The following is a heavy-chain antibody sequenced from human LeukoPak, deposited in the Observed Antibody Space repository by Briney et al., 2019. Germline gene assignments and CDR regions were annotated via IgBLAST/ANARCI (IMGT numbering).Heavy chain of an antibody. D-gene: IGHD3-22*01. Sequence: SGTLSLTCAVSGGSISNSNWWSWVRQPPGKGLEGIGEIYHSGNTNYNPSLKSRVTITVDTSKNQFSLELNSVTAADTALYFCTTLYYYDTTGYYWRGFDYWGQGTLVTVSS. V-gene: IGHV4-4*02. CDR2: IYHSGNT. CDR1: GGSISNSNW. J-gene: IGHJ4*02. CDR3: TTLYYYDTTGYYWRGFDY.